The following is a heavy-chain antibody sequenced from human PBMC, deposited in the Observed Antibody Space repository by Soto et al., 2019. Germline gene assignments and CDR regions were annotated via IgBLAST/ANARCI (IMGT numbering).Heavy chain of an antibody. Sequence: PGGSLRLSCAASGFTFSRYGMHWVRQAPGKGLEWVAVISYDGSNKYYADSVKGRFTISRDNSKNTLYLQMNSLRGEDTAVYYCAKVGFPYSYGYLFYYWGQGTLVTVSS. V-gene: IGHV3-30*18. CDR3: AKVGFPYSYGYLFYY. D-gene: IGHD5-18*01. CDR2: ISYDGSNK. J-gene: IGHJ4*02. CDR1: GFTFSRYG.